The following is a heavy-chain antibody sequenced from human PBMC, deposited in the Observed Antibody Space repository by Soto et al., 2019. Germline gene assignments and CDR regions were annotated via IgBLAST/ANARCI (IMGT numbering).Heavy chain of an antibody. D-gene: IGHD2-2*02. CDR1: GVTFSSYW. J-gene: IGHJ6*04. Sequence: GGSLRLSCAASGVTFSSYWMSWVRQAPGKGPEWVANIKQGGRDKYYVDSVKGRFTISRDNAKNSLYLQMNSLRAEDTAVYFCARDNMKNTVDVWGKGTTVTVSS. V-gene: IGHV3-7*01. CDR2: IKQGGRDK. CDR3: ARDNMKNTVDV.